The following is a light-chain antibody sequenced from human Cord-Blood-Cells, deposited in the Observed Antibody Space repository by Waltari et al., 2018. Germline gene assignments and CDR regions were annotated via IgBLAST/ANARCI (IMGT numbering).Light chain of an antibody. CDR1: SSDVGGYNY. J-gene: IGLJ3*02. Sequence: QSALTQPASVSGSAGQSITISCTGTSSDVGGYNYVSWYQQHPGKAPKLMIYDVSKRPSGVSNRFSGSKSGNTASLTISGLQAEDEADYYCSSYTSSSSWVFGGGTNLTVL. V-gene: IGLV2-14*01. CDR2: DVS. CDR3: SSYTSSSSWV.